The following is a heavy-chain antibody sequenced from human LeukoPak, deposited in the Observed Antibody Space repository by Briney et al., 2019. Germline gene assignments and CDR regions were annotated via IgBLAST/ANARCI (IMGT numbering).Heavy chain of an antibody. J-gene: IGHJ4*02. CDR3: ARLDTSGYYYLDY. CDR1: DGSISTYY. D-gene: IGHD3-22*01. Sequence: SETLSLTCTVSDGSISTYYWSWIRQPAGKGLEWIGRIYASGSTNFNPSLKSRVTMSVDTSKNQFSLKLTSVTAADTAVYYCARLDTSGYYYLDYWGQGTVVTVSS. V-gene: IGHV4-4*07. CDR2: IYASGST.